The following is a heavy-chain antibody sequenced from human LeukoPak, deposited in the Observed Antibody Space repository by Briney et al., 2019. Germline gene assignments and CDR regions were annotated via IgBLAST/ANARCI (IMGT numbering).Heavy chain of an antibody. J-gene: IGHJ4*02. CDR2: INSTSYYI. CDR1: GFTFSSYS. Sequence: GGALRLSCAASGFTFSSYSMNWVRQAPGKGLEWVSSINSTSYYIYYADSVKGRFTISRDNAKNSLYLQMNSLRAEDTAVYYCAASPDYYDSSGYSYYFDYWGQGTLVTVPS. CDR3: AASPDYYDSSGYSYYFDY. D-gene: IGHD3-22*01. V-gene: IGHV3-21*01.